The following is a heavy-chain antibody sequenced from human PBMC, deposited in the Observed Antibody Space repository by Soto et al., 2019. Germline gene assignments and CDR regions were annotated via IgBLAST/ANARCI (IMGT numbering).Heavy chain of an antibody. D-gene: IGHD2-21*01. CDR2: FIPILDMA. J-gene: IGHJ4*02. V-gene: IGHV1-69*02. CDR1: GGTFNTYT. Sequence: QVQAVQSGAEVKKPESSVKVSCKHSGGTFNTYTVNWVRLAPGHGLEWMGRFIPILDMANYAQKFKDRVTIPADRSTFTAYMELNSLTSDDTAVYYCAITYCRDNSCPRDFDFWGPGTRVTVSS. CDR3: AITYCRDNSCPRDFDF.